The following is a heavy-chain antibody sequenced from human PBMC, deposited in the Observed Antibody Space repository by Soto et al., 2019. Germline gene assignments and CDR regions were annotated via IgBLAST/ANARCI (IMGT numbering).Heavy chain of an antibody. D-gene: IGHD1-26*01. CDR1: GGSVSSGDYY. CDR3: AVNGGNYNFDN. Sequence: QVQLRESGPGLVKPSQTLSLTCSVSGGSVSSGDYYWSWIRQSPGKGLEWIAYFSHGGNTYYSLSLKSRVTVSFNMSKKQFSLRLSSVTAADTATYYCAVNGGNYNFDNWGQGTLVTVSS. CDR2: FSHGGNT. V-gene: IGHV4-30-4*01. J-gene: IGHJ4*02.